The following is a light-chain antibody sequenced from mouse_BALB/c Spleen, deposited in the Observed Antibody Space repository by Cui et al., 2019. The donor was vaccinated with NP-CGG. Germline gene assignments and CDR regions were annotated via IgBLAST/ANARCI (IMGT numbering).Light chain of an antibody. J-gene: IGLJ1*01. V-gene: IGLV1*01. Sequence: AVVTSGSALTTSPGETVTLTCRSNTGAVTTSNYANWVQEKPDHLFTGLIGGTNNRVPGVPARFSGSLIGDKAALTITGAQTEDEAIYFCALWYSNHWVFGGGTKLTVL. CDR2: GTN. CDR1: TGAVTTSNY. CDR3: ALWYSNHWV.